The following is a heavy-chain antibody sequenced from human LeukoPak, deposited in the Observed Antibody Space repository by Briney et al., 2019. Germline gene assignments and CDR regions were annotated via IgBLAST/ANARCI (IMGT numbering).Heavy chain of an antibody. CDR3: ARSAYYDFWSGLYLDY. Sequence: ASVTVSCTASGYTFTSYGISWVRPAPGQGLEWMGWISAYNGNTNYAQKLQGRVTMTTDTSTSTAYMELRSLRSDDTAVYYCARSAYYDFWSGLYLDYWGQGTLVTVSS. V-gene: IGHV1-18*01. J-gene: IGHJ4*02. D-gene: IGHD3-3*01. CDR2: ISAYNGNT. CDR1: GYTFTSYG.